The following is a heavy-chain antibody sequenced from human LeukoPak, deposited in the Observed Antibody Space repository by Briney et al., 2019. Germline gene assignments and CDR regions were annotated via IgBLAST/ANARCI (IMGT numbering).Heavy chain of an antibody. D-gene: IGHD3-16*02. J-gene: IGHJ4*02. CDR3: ARDPGITFGGVIVFDY. Sequence: GGSLRLSCAASGLTFSSYSMNWVRQAPGKGLEWVSSISSSSSYIYYADSVKGRFTISRDNAKNSLYLQMNSLRAEDTAVYYCARDPGITFGGVIVFDYWGQGTLVTVSS. CDR2: ISSSSSYI. V-gene: IGHV3-21*01. CDR1: GLTFSSYS.